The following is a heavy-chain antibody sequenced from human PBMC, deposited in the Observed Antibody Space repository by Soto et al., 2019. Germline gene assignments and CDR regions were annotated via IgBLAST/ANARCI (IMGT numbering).Heavy chain of an antibody. CDR1: GYTFTSYD. CDR3: ARERSSSKRFDP. V-gene: IGHV1-8*01. Sequence: QVQLVQSGAEVKKPGASVKVSCKASGYTFTSYDINWVRQATGQGLEWMGWVNPDSGNTGDAQKFQGRVTMTRNTSISTAYMELSSLRSEDTAVYYCARERSSSKRFDPWGQGTLVTVSS. D-gene: IGHD3-16*02. J-gene: IGHJ5*02. CDR2: VNPDSGNT.